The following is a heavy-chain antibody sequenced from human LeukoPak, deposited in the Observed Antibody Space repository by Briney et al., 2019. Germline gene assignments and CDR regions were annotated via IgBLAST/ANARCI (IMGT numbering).Heavy chain of an antibody. CDR3: ARYSSSWSFDY. J-gene: IGHJ4*02. V-gene: IGHV5-51*01. D-gene: IGHD6-13*01. CDR1: GYNFISNW. CDR2: VYPGDSDT. Sequence: GESLKISCKGSGYNFISNWIGWVRQLPGKGLEWLGIVYPGDSDTRYSPSFQGHVTISADKSISTAYLQWSSLKASDTAMYYCARYSSSWSFDYWGQGTLVTVSS.